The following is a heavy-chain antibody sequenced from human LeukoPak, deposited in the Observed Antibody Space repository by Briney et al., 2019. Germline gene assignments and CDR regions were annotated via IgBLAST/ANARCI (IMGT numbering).Heavy chain of an antibody. CDR3: ATHFYDSSGYHRLFDF. V-gene: IGHV3-23*01. J-gene: IGHJ4*02. D-gene: IGHD3-22*01. Sequence: PGGSLRLSCAASGFTFSVYPMSWVRQAPGEGLEWVSDIGTSGGSGETYYADSVKDRFSISRDNSKNPVYLQMNSLRAEDMAVYYCATHFYDSSGYHRLFDFWGQGTLVTVSS. CDR1: GFTFSVYP. CDR2: IGTSGGSGET.